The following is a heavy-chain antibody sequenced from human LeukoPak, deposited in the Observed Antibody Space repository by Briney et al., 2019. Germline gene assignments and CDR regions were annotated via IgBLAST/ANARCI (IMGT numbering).Heavy chain of an antibody. CDR3: ARGGSGYDSFYYDGMDV. Sequence: SETLSLTCTVSGGSISSYYWSWIRQSPGKGLEWVGYIYDSGRANYNPSLKRRVTMSLDTSKKQFFLKLSSVNTPDPAAYYYARGGSGYDSFYYDGMDVWGEGTTLTVPS. J-gene: IGHJ6*04. V-gene: IGHV4-59*01. CDR2: IYDSGRA. D-gene: IGHD5-12*01. CDR1: GGSISSYY.